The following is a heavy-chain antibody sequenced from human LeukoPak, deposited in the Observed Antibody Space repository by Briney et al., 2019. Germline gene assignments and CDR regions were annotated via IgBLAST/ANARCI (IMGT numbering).Heavy chain of an antibody. CDR3: VKDTGSSAFEI. J-gene: IGHJ3*02. V-gene: IGHV3-64D*06. D-gene: IGHD1-14*01. Sequence: GGSLRLSCAASGFTFSSYGMNWVRQAPGKGLEYVSAISSNVGSTYYADSVKGRFTISRDNSKNTLYLQMSSLRAEDTAVYHCVKDTGSSAFEIWGQGTMVTVSS. CDR1: GFTFSSYG. CDR2: ISSNVGST.